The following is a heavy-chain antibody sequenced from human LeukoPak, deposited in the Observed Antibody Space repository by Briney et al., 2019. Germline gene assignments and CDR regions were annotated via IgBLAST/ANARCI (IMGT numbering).Heavy chain of an antibody. V-gene: IGHV3-23*01. D-gene: IGHD3-22*01. CDR2: ISTNRSTT. J-gene: IGHJ4*02. Sequence: PGGSLRLSCAASGFTFRSYEMSWVRQAPGKGLEWVSYISTNRSTTYYADFVKGRFTISRDNSKNTLYLQMNSLRAEDTAVYYCAKDDNYDIFFDYWGQGTLVTVSS. CDR1: GFTFRSYE. CDR3: AKDDNYDIFFDY.